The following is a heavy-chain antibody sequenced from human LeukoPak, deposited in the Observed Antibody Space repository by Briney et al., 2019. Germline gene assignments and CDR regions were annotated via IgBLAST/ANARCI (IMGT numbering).Heavy chain of an antibody. CDR2: IKEEGSEE. Sequence: PGGALRLSCVASGFTFSSYWMTWVRPAPGKGVEGVSNIKEEGSEEYYVDSVKRRFPISRHNAKNSLHLQLNSLRAEDTAVYDCARDWLAGNPYHAFDLWGKGTRVTVSS. D-gene: IGHD3-22*01. CDR1: GFTFSSYW. J-gene: IGHJ3*01. CDR3: ARDWLAGNPYHAFDL. V-gene: IGHV3-7*01.